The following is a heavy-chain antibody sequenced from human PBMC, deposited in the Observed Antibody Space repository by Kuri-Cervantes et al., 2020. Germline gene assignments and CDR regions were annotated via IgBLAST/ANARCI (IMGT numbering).Heavy chain of an antibody. V-gene: IGHV3-30*07. D-gene: IGHD6-19*01. CDR3: TGAVAGSPFDN. CDR2: ILYDGSNK. J-gene: IGHJ4*02. Sequence: GESLKISCAASGFTFSSYAMHWVRQAPGKGLEWVAVILYDGSNKDYADSVKGRFTISRDNSKNTLYLQMNSLRIEDTALYYCTGAVAGSPFDNWGQGTLVTVSS. CDR1: GFTFSSYA.